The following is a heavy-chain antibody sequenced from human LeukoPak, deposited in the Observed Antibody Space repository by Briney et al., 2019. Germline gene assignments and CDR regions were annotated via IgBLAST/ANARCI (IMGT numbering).Heavy chain of an antibody. CDR1: GFTFSSYG. Sequence: PGGSLRLSCAASGFTFSSYGMSWVRQAPGKGLEWVSAISGSGGSTYYADSVKGRFTISRDNSKNTLYLQMNSLRAEDTAVYYCAKELWFGESLFAWYFDYWGQGTLVTVSS. CDR3: AKELWFGESLFAWYFDY. J-gene: IGHJ4*02. D-gene: IGHD3-10*01. CDR2: ISGSGGST. V-gene: IGHV3-23*01.